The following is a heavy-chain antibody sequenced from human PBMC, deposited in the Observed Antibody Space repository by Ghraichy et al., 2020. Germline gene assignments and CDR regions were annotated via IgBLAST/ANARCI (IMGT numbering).Heavy chain of an antibody. V-gene: IGHV3-48*02. Sequence: GGSLRLSCVGSGFTFSAYSMNWVRQSPGKGLEWVSYITSSSRTTSYADFVKGRFTISRDNAQNSLYLQMNSLRDEDTAVYYCARGSKVVRFFFYDGMDVWGQGTTVTVSS. CDR3: ARGSKVVRFFFYDGMDV. D-gene: IGHD4-23*01. CDR1: GFTFSAYS. CDR2: ITSSSRTT. J-gene: IGHJ6*02.